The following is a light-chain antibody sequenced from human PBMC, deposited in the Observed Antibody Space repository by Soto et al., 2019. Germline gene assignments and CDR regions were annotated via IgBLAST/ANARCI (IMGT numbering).Light chain of an antibody. J-gene: IGKJ5*01. V-gene: IGKV1-8*01. CDR3: QQYYSYPT. CDR2: AAS. Sequence: AIRMTQSPSSLSASTGDRVTITCRASQGISSYLAWYQQKPGKAPKLLIYAASTLQSVVPSRFSGSGSRTDFTLTISCLQSEDFATYYCQQYYSYPTFGQGTRLEIK. CDR1: QGISSY.